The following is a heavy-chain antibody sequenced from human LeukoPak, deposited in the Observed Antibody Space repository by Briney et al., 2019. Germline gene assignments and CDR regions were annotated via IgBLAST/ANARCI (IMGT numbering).Heavy chain of an antibody. V-gene: IGHV3-20*04. CDR2: IKWDGSKK. D-gene: IGHD2-15*01. CDR1: GFTFTDYG. Sequence: GGSLRLSCAASGFTFTDYGMNWVRQVPGKGLEWVSGIKWDGSKKNHADSVKGRFTISRDNAKNTLFLQMNTLRAEYTALYYCARDFKDCTGGCCYFTSVADYWGQGTLVTVSS. CDR3: ARDFKDCTGGCCYFTSVADY. J-gene: IGHJ4*02.